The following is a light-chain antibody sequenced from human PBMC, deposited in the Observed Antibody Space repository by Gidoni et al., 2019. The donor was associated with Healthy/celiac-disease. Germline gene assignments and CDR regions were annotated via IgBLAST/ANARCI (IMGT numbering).Light chain of an antibody. CDR2: GAS. CDR1: QSVSSSY. Sequence: EIVLTQSPGTLSLSPGARATLSCRASQSVSSSYLAWYQQKPGQAPRLLIYGASSRATGIPDRFSGSGSGTDFTLTISRLEPEDFAVYYCQQYGSSPPLTFGGGTKVEIK. V-gene: IGKV3-20*01. CDR3: QQYGSSPPLT. J-gene: IGKJ4*01.